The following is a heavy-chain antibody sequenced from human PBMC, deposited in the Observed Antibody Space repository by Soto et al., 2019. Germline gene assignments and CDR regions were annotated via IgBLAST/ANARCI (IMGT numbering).Heavy chain of an antibody. CDR3: TTDSYSSITIIRFDY. D-gene: IGHD2-2*01. Sequence: GGSLRLSCAASGFSFSTYAMSWVRQAPRKGLEWVSLISVGGDSTFYGDSVKGRFTISRDNSKNTLYLQMTSLKTEDTAVYYCTTDSYSSITIIRFDYWGHGTLVTVSS. J-gene: IGHJ4*01. CDR1: GFSFSTYA. V-gene: IGHV3-23*01. CDR2: ISVGGDST.